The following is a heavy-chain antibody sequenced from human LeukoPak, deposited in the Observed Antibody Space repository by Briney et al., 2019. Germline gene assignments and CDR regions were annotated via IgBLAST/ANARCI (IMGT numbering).Heavy chain of an antibody. J-gene: IGHJ5*02. CDR3: AKDLAMVRGVQYNWFDP. CDR1: GFTFSSYA. D-gene: IGHD3-10*01. Sequence: GGSLRLSCAASGFTFSSYAMSWVRQAPGKGLEWVSAISGSGGSTYYADSVKGRFTISRDNSKNTLYLQMNSLRAEDTAVYYCAKDLAMVRGVQYNWFDPWGQGTLVTVSS. CDR2: ISGSGGST. V-gene: IGHV3-23*01.